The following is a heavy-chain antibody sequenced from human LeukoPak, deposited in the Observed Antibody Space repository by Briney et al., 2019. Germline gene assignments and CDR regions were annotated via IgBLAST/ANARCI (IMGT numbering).Heavy chain of an antibody. V-gene: IGHV5-51*01. Sequence: GESLKISCKGSGYSFTSYWIGWVRQMPGKGLEWMGIIYPGDSDTRYSPSFQGQVTISADKSISTAYLQWSSLKASDTAMYYCARAALAAADPSGAFDIWGQGTMVTVSS. D-gene: IGHD6-13*01. CDR1: GYSFTSYW. CDR2: IYPGDSDT. CDR3: ARAALAAADPSGAFDI. J-gene: IGHJ3*02.